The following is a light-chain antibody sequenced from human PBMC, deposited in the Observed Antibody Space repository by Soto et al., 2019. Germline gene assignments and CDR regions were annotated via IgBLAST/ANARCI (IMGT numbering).Light chain of an antibody. J-gene: IGKJ3*01. CDR2: AAS. CDR3: QQSFSTPFT. CDR1: QSISSH. Sequence: DIQMTQSPSSLSASVGDRVTITCRASQSISSHLNWYQQKPGKAPKLLIYAASNLQSGVPSRFSGSGSGTDFTLTISSLQPEDFATYYCQQSFSTPFTFGPGTKVAI. V-gene: IGKV1-39*01.